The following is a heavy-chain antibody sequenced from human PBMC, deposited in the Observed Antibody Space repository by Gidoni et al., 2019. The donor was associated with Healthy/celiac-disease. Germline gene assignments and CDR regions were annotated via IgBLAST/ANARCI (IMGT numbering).Heavy chain of an antibody. D-gene: IGHD5-18*01. Sequence: QVQLQESGPGLVKPSETLSLTCTVSGGSISSYYWSWIRQPPGNGLEWIGYIYYSGSTNYNPSLKIRVTISVDTSKNQFSLKLSSVTAADTAVYYCARVGTAMAFDYWGQGTLVTVSS. J-gene: IGHJ4*02. CDR1: GGSISSYY. CDR3: ARVGTAMAFDY. CDR2: IYYSGST. V-gene: IGHV4-59*01.